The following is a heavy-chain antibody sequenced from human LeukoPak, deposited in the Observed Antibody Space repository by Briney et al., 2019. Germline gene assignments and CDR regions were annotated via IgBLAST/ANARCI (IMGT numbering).Heavy chain of an antibody. Sequence: GGSLRLSCAASGFTFSGYSMNWVRQAPGKGLEWVSYISSSSSPIYYADSVKGRFTISRDNAKNSLYLQMNSLRVEDTGFYYCALLAVASDFDYWGQGALVTVSS. J-gene: IGHJ4*02. CDR2: ISSSSSPI. CDR3: ALLAVASDFDY. D-gene: IGHD6-19*01. V-gene: IGHV3-48*04. CDR1: GFTFSGYS.